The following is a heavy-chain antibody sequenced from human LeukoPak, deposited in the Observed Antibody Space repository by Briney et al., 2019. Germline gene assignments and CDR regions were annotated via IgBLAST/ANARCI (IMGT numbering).Heavy chain of an antibody. J-gene: IGHJ2*01. CDR2: IYHSGST. D-gene: IGHD4-17*01. CDR1: GGAISSSSHY. CDR3: ARNTTVTDWYFDL. Sequence: PETLSLTCIVSGGAISSSSHYWGWIRQPPGKGLEWIGSIYHSGSTVYNPSLKSRVAISVDTSRNQFSLKLNSVTASDTAVYYCARNTTVTDWYFDLWGRGTLVTVSS. V-gene: IGHV4-39*01.